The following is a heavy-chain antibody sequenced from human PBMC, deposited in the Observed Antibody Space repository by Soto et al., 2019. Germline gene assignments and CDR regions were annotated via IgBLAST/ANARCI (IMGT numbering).Heavy chain of an antibody. CDR3: SRVEYVTSSPIG. Sequence: GGSLRLSCAASGFTFSGSAIHWVRQASGKGLEWVARIRTKSNGYATTYAASVKGRFTSSRDDSKNMAYLQMNGLKTEDTAMYYCSRVEYVTSSPIGWGQGTLVTVS. CDR2: IRTKSNGYAT. V-gene: IGHV3-73*01. J-gene: IGHJ4*02. CDR1: GFTFSGSA. D-gene: IGHD6-6*01.